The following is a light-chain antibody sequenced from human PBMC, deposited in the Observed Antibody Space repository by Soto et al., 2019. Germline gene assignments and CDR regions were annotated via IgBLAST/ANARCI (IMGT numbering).Light chain of an antibody. V-gene: IGKV3-15*01. CDR1: QSVSSN. CDR2: GAS. J-gene: IGKJ1*01. Sequence: EIVMSQSPATLSVSPGERATLSCRASQSVSSNLAWYQQKPGQAPRLLIYGASTRATGIPAGFSGSGSGTEFTLTISSLQSGDFAVYYCQQYADWPRTFGQGTKV. CDR3: QQYADWPRT.